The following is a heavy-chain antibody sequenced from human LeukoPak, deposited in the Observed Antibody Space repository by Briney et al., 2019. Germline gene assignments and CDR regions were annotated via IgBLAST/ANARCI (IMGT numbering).Heavy chain of an antibody. V-gene: IGHV4-38-2*02. D-gene: IGHD6-13*01. Sequence: SETLSLTCTVSGYSISSGYYWGWIRQPPGKGLEWIGSIYHSGSTYYNPSLKSRVTISVDTSKNQFSLKLSSVTAADTAVYYCARELQQLVRLDYYYYGMDVWGQGTTVTVSS. J-gene: IGHJ6*02. CDR3: ARELQQLVRLDYYYYGMDV. CDR1: GYSISSGYY. CDR2: IYHSGST.